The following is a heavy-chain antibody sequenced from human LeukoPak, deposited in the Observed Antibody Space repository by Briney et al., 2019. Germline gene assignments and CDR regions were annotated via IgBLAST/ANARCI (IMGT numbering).Heavy chain of an antibody. J-gene: IGHJ3*02. CDR3: ARDRQHRDAFDI. CDR2: IYYSGST. CDR1: GVSISSYY. Sequence: SETLSLTCTVSGVSISSYYWSWVRQPPGEGLEWIGYIYYSGSTNYNPSLKSRVTISVDTSKNQFSLKLSSVTAADTAVYYCARDRQHRDAFDIWGQGTMVTVSS. V-gene: IGHV4-59*01.